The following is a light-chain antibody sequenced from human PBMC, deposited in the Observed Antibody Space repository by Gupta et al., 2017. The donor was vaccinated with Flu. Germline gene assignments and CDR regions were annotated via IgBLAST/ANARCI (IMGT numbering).Light chain of an antibody. CDR1: QSVNIY. J-gene: IGKJ2*01. V-gene: IGKV3-11*01. Sequence: ATLSLSPGDSAILSCRASQSVNIYLAWYQQKPGQPPRLLMFDASKRAAGIPDRFSGSGSGTDFTLTISTLEPEDFAVYYCQQRSGLPMYTFGQGTKLE. CDR3: QQRSGLPMYT. CDR2: DAS.